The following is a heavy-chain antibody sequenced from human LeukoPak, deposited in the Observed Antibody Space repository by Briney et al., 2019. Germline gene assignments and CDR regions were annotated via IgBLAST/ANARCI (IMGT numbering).Heavy chain of an antibody. CDR2: IYYSGST. J-gene: IGHJ3*02. Sequence: SETLSLTCTVSGGSISSYYWSWIRQPPGKGLEWIGYIYYSGSTNYNPSLKSRVTISVDTSKNQFSLKLSSVTAADTAVYYCAISNSYGVDHDAFDIWGQGTMVTVSS. CDR3: AISNSYGVDHDAFDI. V-gene: IGHV4-59*08. D-gene: IGHD5-18*01. CDR1: GGSISSYY.